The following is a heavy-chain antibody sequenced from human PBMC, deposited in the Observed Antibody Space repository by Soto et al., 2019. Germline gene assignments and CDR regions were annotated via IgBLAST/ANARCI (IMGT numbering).Heavy chain of an antibody. CDR3: AKTSRSDYRRPGLMRAFDI. V-gene: IGHV3-23*01. Sequence: GGSLRLSCAASGFTFSSYAMSWVRQAPGKGLEWVSAISGSGGSTYYADSVKGRFTISRDNSKNTLYLQMNSLRAEDTAVYYCAKTSRSDYRRPGLMRAFDIWGQGTMVTVSS. D-gene: IGHD3-16*02. CDR2: ISGSGGST. CDR1: GFTFSSYA. J-gene: IGHJ3*02.